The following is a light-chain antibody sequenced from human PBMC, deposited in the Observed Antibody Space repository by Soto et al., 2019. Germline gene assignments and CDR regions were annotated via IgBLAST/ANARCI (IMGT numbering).Light chain of an antibody. V-gene: IGKV3-11*01. CDR1: QSVSSH. J-gene: IGKJ2*01. CDR3: QQRRNGPAYT. Sequence: EVVLTQSPATLSLSPGERATLSCRASQSVSSHLAWYQQKPGQAPRLLIYDASTRATGIPGRFSGSGSGTDFTLTISSLEPEDFAVYYCQQRRNGPAYTFGQGTRLDIK. CDR2: DAS.